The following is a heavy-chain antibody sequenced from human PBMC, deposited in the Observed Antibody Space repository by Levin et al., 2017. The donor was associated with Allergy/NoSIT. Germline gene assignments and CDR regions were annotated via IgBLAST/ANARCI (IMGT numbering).Heavy chain of an antibody. Sequence: LSLTCAASGFPFSSYAMSWVRQAPGKGLEWVSVISGSGGSIHYADSVKGRFTISRDTSKSTLYLQMDSLRAEDTAVYYCAKNTGSITRPIDYWGQGTLVTVSS. V-gene: IGHV3-23*01. CDR1: GFPFSSYA. CDR2: ISGSGGSI. J-gene: IGHJ4*02. D-gene: IGHD1-1*01. CDR3: AKNTGSITRPIDY.